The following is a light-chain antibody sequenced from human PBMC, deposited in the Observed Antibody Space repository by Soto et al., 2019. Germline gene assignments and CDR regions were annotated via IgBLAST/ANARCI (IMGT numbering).Light chain of an antibody. CDR1: QSVSSN. Sequence: EIVMTQSPATLSVSPGDRATLACRASQSVSSNLAWYQQKPGQAPRLLIYGASTRATGIPARFSGSGSGTEFTLTISSLQPEDFAVYYCQQYYNWPRTFGQGTKVDIK. CDR2: GAS. J-gene: IGKJ1*01. V-gene: IGKV3-15*01. CDR3: QQYYNWPRT.